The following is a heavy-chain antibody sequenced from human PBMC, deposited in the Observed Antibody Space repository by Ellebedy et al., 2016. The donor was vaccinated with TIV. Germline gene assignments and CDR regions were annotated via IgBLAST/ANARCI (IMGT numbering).Heavy chain of an antibody. V-gene: IGHV3-53*01. D-gene: IGHD6-13*01. J-gene: IGHJ4*02. CDR1: GFTVGNNY. CDR3: ARDPPGIAASGPYK. Sequence: PGGSLRLSCTASGFTVGNNYMNWLRQAPGKGLAWVSLIYSGGDTVYADSVKGRFTISRDSSKNTLYLQMNSLRAEDTAVYYCARDPPGIAASGPYKWGQGTLFTVSS. CDR2: IYSGGDT.